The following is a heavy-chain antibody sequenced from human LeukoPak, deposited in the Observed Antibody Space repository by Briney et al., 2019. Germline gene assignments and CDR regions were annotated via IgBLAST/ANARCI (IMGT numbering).Heavy chain of an antibody. CDR3: ARDRAAAVLIIGGDYYFDY. Sequence: ASVKVSCKASGYTFTGYYMHWVRQAPGQGLEWMGWINPNSGGTNYAQKFQGRVTMTRDTSTSTVYMELSSLRSEDTAVYYCARDRAAAVLIIGGDYYFDYWGQGTLVTVSS. V-gene: IGHV1-2*02. CDR2: INPNSGGT. D-gene: IGHD6-13*01. J-gene: IGHJ4*02. CDR1: GYTFTGYY.